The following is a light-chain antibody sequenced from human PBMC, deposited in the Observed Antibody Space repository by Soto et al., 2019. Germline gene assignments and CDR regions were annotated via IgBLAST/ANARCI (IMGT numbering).Light chain of an antibody. V-gene: IGKV3-11*01. J-gene: IGKJ5*01. CDR3: QQRSSGIT. Sequence: ILLTQSPSTLSLSPGERATLSCRASQDVSDYLAWYHQKPGQAPGLLIYDASKRATGIPARFSGSGSGTDFTLTISSLEPEDFAVYYCQQRSSGITFGQGTRLEIK. CDR2: DAS. CDR1: QDVSDY.